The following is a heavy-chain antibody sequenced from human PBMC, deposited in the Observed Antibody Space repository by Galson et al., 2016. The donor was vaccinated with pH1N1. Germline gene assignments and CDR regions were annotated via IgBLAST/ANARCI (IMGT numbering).Heavy chain of an antibody. J-gene: IGHJ3*02. D-gene: IGHD4-17*01. CDR2: ISGSGGRK. V-gene: IGHV3-23*01. CDR3: AKGGYGDYGLDVFDI. CDR1: GFTFSSYS. Sequence: SLRLSCAASGFTFSSYSMNWVRLAPGKGLEWVSSISGSGGRKHYADSVQGRFIISRENSKNTLYLQMNSLRAGDTALYFCAKGGYGDYGLDVFDIWGQGTMVIVSS.